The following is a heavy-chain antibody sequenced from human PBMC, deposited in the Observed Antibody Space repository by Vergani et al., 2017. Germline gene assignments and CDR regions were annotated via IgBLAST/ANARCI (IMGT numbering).Heavy chain of an antibody. Sequence: EVQLVESGGGLVKPGGSLRLSCAASGFTFSSYSMNWVRQAPGKGLEWVSYISSSSSYTNYADSVKGRFTISRDNAKNSLYLQMNSLRAEDTAVYYCARVYRYDSSGYYDYWGQGTLVTVSS. CDR2: ISSSSSYT. J-gene: IGHJ4*02. V-gene: IGHV3-21*05. CDR3: ARVYRYDSSGYYDY. D-gene: IGHD3-22*01. CDR1: GFTFSSYS.